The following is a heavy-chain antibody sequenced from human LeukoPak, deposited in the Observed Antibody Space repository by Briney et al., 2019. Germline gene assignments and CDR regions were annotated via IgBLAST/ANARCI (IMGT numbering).Heavy chain of an antibody. J-gene: IGHJ4*02. CDR1: GYSFIRYA. CDR2: VNGGNDKT. Sequence: ASVKVSCKASGYSFIRYALHWVRQAPGQRPEWMGWVNGGNDKTAYSKKFQGRVTITRDASASITYMQLSSLRPEDTAVYYCARDFDSSFSFDYWGQGSLVTVSS. CDR3: ARDFDSSFSFDY. D-gene: IGHD3-22*01. V-gene: IGHV1-3*01.